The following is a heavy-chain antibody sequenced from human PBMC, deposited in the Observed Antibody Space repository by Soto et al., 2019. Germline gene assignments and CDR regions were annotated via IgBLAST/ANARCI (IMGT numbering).Heavy chain of an antibody. CDR2: FDPENGET. Sequence: ASVKVSCKVSGYTLTELSMHWVRQAPGKGLEWMGGFDPENGETIYAQKFQGRVTMTEVTSTDTAYMEMSSLRSEDTAVYYCATGYCTNGVCYPSYYYYMDVWGKGTTVTVSS. V-gene: IGHV1-24*01. D-gene: IGHD2-8*01. CDR3: ATGYCTNGVCYPSYYYYMDV. J-gene: IGHJ6*03. CDR1: GYTLTELS.